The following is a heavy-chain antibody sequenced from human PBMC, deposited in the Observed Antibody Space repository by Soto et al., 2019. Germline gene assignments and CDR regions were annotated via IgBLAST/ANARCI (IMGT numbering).Heavy chain of an antibody. D-gene: IGHD5-12*01. V-gene: IGHV4-4*07. CDR3: ARDNGYREQSWFDP. CDR2: VYASGST. J-gene: IGHJ5*02. Sequence: PSETLSLTCTVSGGSIRGYYWSWIRQPAGKGLEWIGRVYASGSTNYNPSLKSRVTLSLDTSNNQFSLKLSSVTAADTAVYYCARDNGYREQSWFDPWGQGALVTVSS. CDR1: GGSIRGYY.